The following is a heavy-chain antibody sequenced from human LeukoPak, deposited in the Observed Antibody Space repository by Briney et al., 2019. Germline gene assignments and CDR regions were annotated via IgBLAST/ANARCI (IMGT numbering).Heavy chain of an antibody. CDR1: GGSFSGYF. Sequence: PSETLSLTCAVYGGSFSGYFWNWIRKPPGKGLEWIGEINHSGSTNYNPSLKSRVTISVDTSKNQFSLKLASVTAADTAVYYCARRSKDSSGYYYFDYWGQGTLVTVSS. CDR2: INHSGST. CDR3: ARRSKDSSGYYYFDY. V-gene: IGHV4-34*01. D-gene: IGHD3-22*01. J-gene: IGHJ4*02.